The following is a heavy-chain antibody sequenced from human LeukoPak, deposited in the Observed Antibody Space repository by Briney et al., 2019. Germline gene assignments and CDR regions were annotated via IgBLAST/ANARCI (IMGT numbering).Heavy chain of an antibody. CDR3: ARRVTDFWSGYYTNDHLDY. J-gene: IGHJ4*02. V-gene: IGHV4-31*03. CDR1: GGSISSGGYY. Sequence: SETLSLTCTVSGGSISSGGYYWSWIRQHPGKGLEWIGYIYYSGSTYYNPSLKSRVTISVDTSKNQFSLKLSSVTAADTAVYYCARRVTDFWSGYYTNDHLDYWGQGTLVTVSS. D-gene: IGHD3-3*01. CDR2: IYYSGST.